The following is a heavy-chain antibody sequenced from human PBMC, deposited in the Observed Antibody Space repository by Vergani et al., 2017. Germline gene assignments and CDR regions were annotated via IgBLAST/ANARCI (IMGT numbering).Heavy chain of an antibody. CDR3: AKANPRNSGYDYLYYYHAMDV. D-gene: IGHD5-12*01. CDR2: ISGSGGST. V-gene: IGHV3-23*01. J-gene: IGHJ6*02. CDR1: GFTFNHYA. Sequence: TASGFTFNHYAMNWVRQAPEKGLEWVSGISGSGGSTYYAGSVKGRFTISRDSSKNTLYLQMNSLSAGDTAVYYCAKANPRNSGYDYLYYYHAMDVWGQGTTVTVSS.